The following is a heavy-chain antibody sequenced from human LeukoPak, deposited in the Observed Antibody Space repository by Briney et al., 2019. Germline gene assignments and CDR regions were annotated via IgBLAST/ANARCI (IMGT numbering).Heavy chain of an antibody. CDR3: ARDGGQWLALDY. V-gene: IGHV3-7*01. CDR2: TKQDGSEK. CDR1: GFTFSSYW. D-gene: IGHD6-19*01. Sequence: GGSLLLSCAASGFTFSSYWMSGGRPAPGKGLEGVANTKQDGSEKYYVASVKGRFTISRDNAKTSLYLQMNSLRAEDTAVYYCARDGGQWLALDYWGQGTLVTVSS. J-gene: IGHJ4*02.